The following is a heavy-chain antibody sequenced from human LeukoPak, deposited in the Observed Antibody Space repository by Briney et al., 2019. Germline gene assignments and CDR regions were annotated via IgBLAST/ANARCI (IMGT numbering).Heavy chain of an antibody. CDR1: GFTFSSYA. J-gene: IGHJ4*02. D-gene: IGHD6-6*01. CDR2: ISGSGGST. V-gene: IGHV3-23*01. CDR3: AKDRMSIAARPYYFDY. Sequence: GGSLRLSCAASGFTFSSYAMSWVRQAPGKGLEWVSAISGSGGSTYYADSVKGRFTISGDNSKNTLYLQMNSLRAEDTAVYYCAKDRMSIAARPYYFDYWGQGTLVTVSS.